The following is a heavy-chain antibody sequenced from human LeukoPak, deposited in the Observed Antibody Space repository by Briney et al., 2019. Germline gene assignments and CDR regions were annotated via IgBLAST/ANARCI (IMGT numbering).Heavy chain of an antibody. V-gene: IGHV4-39*01. CDR2: IYYSGST. CDR3: ARVRPLNWYRNNWFDP. D-gene: IGHD1-20*01. CDR1: GGSISSSSYY. Sequence: PSETLSLTCTVSGGSISSSSYYWGWIRQPPGKGLEWIGSIYYSGSTYYNPSLKSRVTISVDTSKNQFSLKLSSVTAADTAVYYCARVRPLNWYRNNWFDPWGQGTLVTVSS. J-gene: IGHJ5*02.